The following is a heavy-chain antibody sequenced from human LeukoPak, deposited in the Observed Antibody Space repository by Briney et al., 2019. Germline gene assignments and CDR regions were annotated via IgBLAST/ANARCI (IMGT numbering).Heavy chain of an antibody. V-gene: IGHV1-18*01. CDR2: ISAYNGNT. J-gene: IGHJ6*02. CDR3: AVSSEYSSSSGFFILPPAQDYYYYGMDV. Sequence: ASVKVSCKASGYTFTSYGISWVRQAPGQGLEWMGWISAYNGNTNYAQKLQGRVTMTTDTSTSTAYMELRSLRSDDTAVYYCAVSSEYSSSSGFFILPPAQDYYYYGMDVWGQGTTVTVSS. CDR1: GYTFTSYG. D-gene: IGHD6-6*01.